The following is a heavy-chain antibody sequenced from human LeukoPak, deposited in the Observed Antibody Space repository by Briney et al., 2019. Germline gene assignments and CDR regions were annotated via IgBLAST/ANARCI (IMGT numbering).Heavy chain of an antibody. J-gene: IGHJ4*02. Sequence: SETLSLTCAVYGGSFTDYYWSWIRQPPGKGLEWIGEINHRGSTNYNSSLKSRVTISVDTPKNQFSLKLSSVTAADTAVYYCARHYSGYSYGYPFDYWGQGTLVTVSS. CDR2: INHRGST. CDR1: GGSFTDYY. CDR3: ARHYSGYSYGYPFDY. V-gene: IGHV4-34*01. D-gene: IGHD5-18*01.